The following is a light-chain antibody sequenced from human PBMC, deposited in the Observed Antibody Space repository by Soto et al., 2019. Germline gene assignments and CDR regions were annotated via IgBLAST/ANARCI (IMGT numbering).Light chain of an antibody. Sequence: QSALTQPASVSGSPGQSITISCTGTSSDVGGYNYVSWYQQHPGKAPKLMIYDVSNRPSGVSNRFSGSKSGNTASLTISGLQAEGEADYYCSSYTSSSLHVFGTGTRSPS. V-gene: IGLV2-14*03. J-gene: IGLJ1*01. CDR3: SSYTSSSLHV. CDR1: SSDVGGYNY. CDR2: DVS.